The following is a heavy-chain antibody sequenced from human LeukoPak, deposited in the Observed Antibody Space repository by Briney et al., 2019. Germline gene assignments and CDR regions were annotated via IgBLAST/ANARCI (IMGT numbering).Heavy chain of an antibody. J-gene: IGHJ1*01. CDR1: GFTFSSYA. Sequence: GGSLRLSCAASGFTFSSYAMHWVRQAPGKGLEWVAVISYDGSNKYYADSVKGRFTVSRDNAKNSLYLQINSLRAEDTAVYYCARDQVYSGSYLRYFQQWGQGTLVTVSS. CDR3: ARDQVYSGSYLRYFQQ. CDR2: ISYDGSNK. V-gene: IGHV3-30-3*01. D-gene: IGHD1-26*01.